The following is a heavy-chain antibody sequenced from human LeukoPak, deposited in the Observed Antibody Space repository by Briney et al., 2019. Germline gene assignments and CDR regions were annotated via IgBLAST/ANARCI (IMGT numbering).Heavy chain of an antibody. CDR3: ARDHRYSSSSDAFDI. Sequence: ASVKVSCKASGYTFTSYGISWVRQAPGQGLEWMGWISAYNGNTNYAQKLQGRVTMTTDTSTSTAYMELRSLRSDDTAVYYCARDHRYSSSSDAFDIWGQGTMVTVSS. J-gene: IGHJ3*02. V-gene: IGHV1-18*01. D-gene: IGHD6-6*01. CDR1: GYTFTSYG. CDR2: ISAYNGNT.